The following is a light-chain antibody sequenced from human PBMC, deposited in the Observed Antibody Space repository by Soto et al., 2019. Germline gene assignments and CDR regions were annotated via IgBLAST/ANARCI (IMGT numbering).Light chain of an antibody. J-gene: IGLJ3*02. CDR1: SSNIGSNT. Sequence: QSVLTQPPSASGTPGQRVTISCSGSSSNIGSNTVNWYQQLPGTAPNLLIYSNNQRPSGVPDRFSGSKSGTSASLAISGLKSEDEADYYCAAWDDSLNGSWVFGGGTKLTVL. V-gene: IGLV1-44*01. CDR3: AAWDDSLNGSWV. CDR2: SNN.